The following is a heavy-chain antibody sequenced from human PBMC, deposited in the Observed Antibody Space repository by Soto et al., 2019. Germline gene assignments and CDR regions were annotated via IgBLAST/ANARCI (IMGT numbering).Heavy chain of an antibody. CDR2: IYYSGST. CDR3: AREAQQLLHNYGMDV. V-gene: IGHV4-59*12. CDR1: GGSISSYY. D-gene: IGHD6-13*01. Sequence: PSETLSLTCTVSGGSISSYYWSWIRQPPGRGLEWIGYIYYSGSTNYNPSLKSRVTISVDTSKNQFSLKLSSVTAADTAVYYCAREAQQLLHNYGMDVWGQRTTVTVSS. J-gene: IGHJ6*02.